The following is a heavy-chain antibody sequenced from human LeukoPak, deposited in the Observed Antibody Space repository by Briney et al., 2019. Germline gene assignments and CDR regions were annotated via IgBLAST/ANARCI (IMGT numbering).Heavy chain of an antibody. V-gene: IGHV4-59*08. CDR1: GGSISSYY. CDR2: IYCSGST. Sequence: PSETLSLTCTVSGGSISSYYWSWIRQPPGKGLEWIGYIYCSGSTNYNPSLKSRVTISVDTSKNQFSLKLSSVTAADTAVYYCARHSRPWLGFDYWGQGTLVTVSS. CDR3: ARHSRPWLGFDY. D-gene: IGHD6-19*01. J-gene: IGHJ4*02.